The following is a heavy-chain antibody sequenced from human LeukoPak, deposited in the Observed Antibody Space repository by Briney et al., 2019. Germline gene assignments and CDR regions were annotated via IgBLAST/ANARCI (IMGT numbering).Heavy chain of an antibody. V-gene: IGHV3-11*01. Sequence: GGSLRLSCAASGFTFSDHYMSWIRQAPGKGPEWISYISNGGGTIYYADSVKGRFSVPRDNAKNSLFLQMNSLRADDTAVYYCARKHWLYFFDYWGQGTLVTVSS. CDR3: ARKHWLYFFDY. D-gene: IGHD6-19*01. CDR1: GFTFSDHY. CDR2: ISNGGGTI. J-gene: IGHJ4*02.